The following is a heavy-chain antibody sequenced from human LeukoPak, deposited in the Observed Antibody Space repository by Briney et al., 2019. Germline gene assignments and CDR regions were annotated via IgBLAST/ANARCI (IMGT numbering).Heavy chain of an antibody. CDR3: ARVLVVSGWTNIDY. J-gene: IGHJ4*02. D-gene: IGHD6-19*01. Sequence: PGRSLRLPCAASGFTFSSYGMHWVRQAPGKALEWVSFIWYDGSNKYYADSVKGRFTISRDNSKNTLYLQMNSLRAEDTAVYYCARVLVVSGWTNIDYWGQGTLVTVSS. CDR1: GFTFSSYG. V-gene: IGHV3-33*01. CDR2: IWYDGSNK.